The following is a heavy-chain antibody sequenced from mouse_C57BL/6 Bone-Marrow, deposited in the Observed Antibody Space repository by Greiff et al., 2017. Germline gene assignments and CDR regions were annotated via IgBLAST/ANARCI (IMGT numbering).Heavy chain of an antibody. CDR3: AKPNYYGSSYNY. CDR1: GYTFTRYT. CDR2: INPSSGYT. D-gene: IGHD1-1*01. V-gene: IGHV1-4*01. Sequence: VQLQESGAELARPGASVKMSCKASGYTFTRYTMHWVKQRPGQGLEWIGYINPSSGYTKYNQKFKDKATLTADKSSSTAYMQLSSLTSEDSAVYYCAKPNYYGSSYNYWGQGTTLTVSS. J-gene: IGHJ2*01.